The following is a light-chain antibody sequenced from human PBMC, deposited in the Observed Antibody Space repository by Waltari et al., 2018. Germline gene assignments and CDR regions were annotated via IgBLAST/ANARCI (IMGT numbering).Light chain of an antibody. Sequence: QSALIQPASLSASPGQSITISCTGTSNDIGAYDFVSWHQQHPGKVPKLIIYDVDIRPSGLSNLFSGSKSRNTASLTISGLQAEDDSDYYCSSFTTSKTRVFGGGTRVTVL. V-gene: IGLV2-14*03. CDR1: SNDIGAYDF. CDR3: SSFTTSKTRV. CDR2: DVD. J-gene: IGLJ2*01.